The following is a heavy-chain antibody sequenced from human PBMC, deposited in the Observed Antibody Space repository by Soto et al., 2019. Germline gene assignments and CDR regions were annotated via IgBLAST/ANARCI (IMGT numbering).Heavy chain of an antibody. D-gene: IGHD3-3*01. V-gene: IGHV3-23*01. J-gene: IGHJ4*02. Sequence: EVQLLESGGGLVQPGGSLRLSCAASGFTFSSYAMSWVRQAPGKGLEWVSAISGSGGSTYYADSVKGRFTISRDNSKNSLFLQMTSLRAEDTAIYYCARDVSKTTIGVVDSWGQGALVTVSS. CDR1: GFTFSSYA. CDR2: ISGSGGST. CDR3: ARDVSKTTIGVVDS.